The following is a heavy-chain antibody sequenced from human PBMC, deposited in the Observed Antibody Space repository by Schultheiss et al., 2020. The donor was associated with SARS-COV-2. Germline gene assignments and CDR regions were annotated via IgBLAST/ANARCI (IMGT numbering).Heavy chain of an antibody. CDR2: ISGSGGST. Sequence: GGSLRLSCAASGFTFSSYSMNWVRQAPGKGLEWVSAISGSGGSTYYADSVKGRFTISRDNSKNSLYLQMNSLKTEDTAVYYCTRKYDSSGLWAFDIWGQGTMVTVSS. CDR1: GFTFSSYS. CDR3: TRKYDSSGLWAFDI. J-gene: IGHJ3*02. D-gene: IGHD3-22*01. V-gene: IGHV3-23*01.